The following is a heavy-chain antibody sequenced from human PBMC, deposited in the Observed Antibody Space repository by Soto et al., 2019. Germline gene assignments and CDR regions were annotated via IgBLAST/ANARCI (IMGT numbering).Heavy chain of an antibody. CDR3: ARREIQGPIDY. Sequence: QVQLQESGPGLVKPSDTLSLTCAVSGYSISRSNWWGWSRQPPGKGLEWIGTIYHGGTPYYNRSLKSRVTMSVDTSKNQFSLKLTSVTAVDTAVYYCARREIQGPIDYWGQGTLVTVSS. D-gene: IGHD1-26*01. CDR2: IYHGGTP. J-gene: IGHJ4*02. CDR1: GYSISRSNW. V-gene: IGHV4-28*01.